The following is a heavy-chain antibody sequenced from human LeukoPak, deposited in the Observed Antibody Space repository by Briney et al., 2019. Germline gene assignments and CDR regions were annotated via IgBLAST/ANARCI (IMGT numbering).Heavy chain of an antibody. CDR1: GFTFSSYT. CDR2: ISYDGSNK. Sequence: GGSLRLSCAASGFTFSSYTMHWVRQAPGKGLEWVAVISYDGSNKYYADSVKGRFTISRDNSKNTLYLQMNSLRAEDTAVYYCARDYLESGATGAWFGELSIDYWGQGTLVTVSS. D-gene: IGHD3-10*01. J-gene: IGHJ4*02. CDR3: ARDYLESGATGAWFGELSIDY. V-gene: IGHV3-30-3*01.